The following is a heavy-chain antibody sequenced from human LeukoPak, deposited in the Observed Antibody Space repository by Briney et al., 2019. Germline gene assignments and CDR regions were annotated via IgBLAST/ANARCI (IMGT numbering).Heavy chain of an antibody. Sequence: SETLSLTCTVSGGSISSGDYYWSWIRQPPGKGLEGIGYIYYSGSTYYNPSLKSRVTISVDTSKNQFSLKLSSVTAADTAVYYCARDLLNEGNHLDYWGQGTLVTVSS. CDR1: GGSISSGDYY. D-gene: IGHD4-23*01. CDR2: IYYSGST. J-gene: IGHJ4*02. V-gene: IGHV4-30-4*01. CDR3: ARDLLNEGNHLDY.